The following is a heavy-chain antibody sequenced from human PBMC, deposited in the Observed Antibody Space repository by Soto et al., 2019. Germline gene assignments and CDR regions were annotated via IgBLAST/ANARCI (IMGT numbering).Heavy chain of an antibody. CDR1: GGSFNDYY. Sequence: QVQLQQWGAGLLKPSGTLSLTCAVYGGSFNDYYWNWIRQPPGKGLVWIGEINHSGSANYNPSLKSRVAISIHTSKNQVSLKLSSVTAADTAVYYCARGGVWFGTPNWFDPWGQGALVTVSS. V-gene: IGHV4-34*01. J-gene: IGHJ5*02. D-gene: IGHD3-10*01. CDR2: INHSGSA. CDR3: ARGGVWFGTPNWFDP.